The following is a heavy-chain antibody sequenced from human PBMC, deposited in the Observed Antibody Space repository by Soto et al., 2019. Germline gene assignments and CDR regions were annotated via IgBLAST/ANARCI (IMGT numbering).Heavy chain of an antibody. CDR3: ARVSVVGRIDYYYGMDV. D-gene: IGHD6-19*01. Sequence: RSLTCTVSGGSISSANYYWNWIRQHPGKGLEWIGYINYRGSTHYNPSLKSRVTISVDTSKNQFSLKLTSVTAADTAVYYCARVSVVGRIDYYYGMDVWGQGTTVTV. J-gene: IGHJ6*02. V-gene: IGHV4-31*03. CDR2: INYRGST. CDR1: GGSISSANYY.